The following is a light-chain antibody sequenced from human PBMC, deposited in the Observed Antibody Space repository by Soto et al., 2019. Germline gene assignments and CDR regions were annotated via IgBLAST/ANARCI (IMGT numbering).Light chain of an antibody. Sequence: QPVLTQPPSASESPGQSVTISCTGTSSDVGGYHYVSWYQHHPGKAPKLMIYEVNKRPSGVPDRFSGSKSGNTASLTVSGLQAEDEADYYCSSYAGSNNFVVFGGGTKLTVL. CDR3: SSYAGSNNFVV. CDR2: EVN. CDR1: SSDVGGYHY. V-gene: IGLV2-8*01. J-gene: IGLJ2*01.